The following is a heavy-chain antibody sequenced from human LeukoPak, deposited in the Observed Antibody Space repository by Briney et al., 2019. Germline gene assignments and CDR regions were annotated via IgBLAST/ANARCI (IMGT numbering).Heavy chain of an antibody. CDR1: GFIFSSYD. D-gene: IGHD3-10*01. CDR3: AKPPNVYYYGSGSSYFDY. J-gene: IGHJ4*02. Sequence: PGGSLRLSCAASGFIFSSYDMSWVRQAPGKGLEWVSSISGGGGKTYYADSVKGRFTISRDNSKNTLYLQMNSLRAEDTAVYYCAKPPNVYYYGSGSSYFDYWGQGTLVTVSS. V-gene: IGHV3-23*01. CDR2: ISGGGGKT.